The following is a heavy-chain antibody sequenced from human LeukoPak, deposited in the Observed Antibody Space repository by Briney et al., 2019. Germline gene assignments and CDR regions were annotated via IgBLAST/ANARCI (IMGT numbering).Heavy chain of an antibody. CDR2: IYYSGST. D-gene: IGHD4-23*01. V-gene: IGHV4-59*08. CDR1: GGSISSYY. CDR3: ARRGGYGGNARFDY. J-gene: IGHJ4*02. Sequence: NPSETLSLTCTVSGGSISSYYWSWVRQPPGKGLEWIGYIYYSGSTNYNPSLKSRVTISVDTSKNQFSLKLSSVTAADTAVYYCARRGGYGGNARFDYWGQGTLVTVSS.